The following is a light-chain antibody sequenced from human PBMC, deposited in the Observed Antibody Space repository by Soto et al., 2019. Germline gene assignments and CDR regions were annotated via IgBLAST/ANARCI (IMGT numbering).Light chain of an antibody. J-gene: IGLJ1*01. Sequence: QSVLTQPASVSGSPGQSITISCTGTSSDVGGYNYVSWYQQHPGKARKLMIYDVSNRPSGVSNRFSGSKSGNTASLTISGLQAEDEADYYCSSYTSSSTLLYVFGTGTKVTVL. CDR3: SSYTSSSTLLYV. CDR2: DVS. CDR1: SSDVGGYNY. V-gene: IGLV2-14*01.